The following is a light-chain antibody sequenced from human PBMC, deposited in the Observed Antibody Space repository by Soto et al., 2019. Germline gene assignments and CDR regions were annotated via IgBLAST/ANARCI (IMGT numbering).Light chain of an antibody. CDR1: QSVSSN. V-gene: IGKV3-15*01. CDR2: GAS. Sequence: EIVMTQSPATLSVSPGERATLSCRASQSVSSNLAWYQQKPGQAPRLLIYGASTRATGIPARFSGSGSATEFTLTISSMQSEDFAVYYCQQYNNWPRTFGQWTKLEIK. J-gene: IGKJ2*02. CDR3: QQYNNWPRT.